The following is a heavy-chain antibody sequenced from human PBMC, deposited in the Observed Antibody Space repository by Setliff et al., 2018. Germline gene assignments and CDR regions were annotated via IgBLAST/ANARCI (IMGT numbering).Heavy chain of an antibody. CDR3: ARGITSGGYWGQKFLYLDV. CDR1: GGSISSDSHY. J-gene: IGHJ6*03. D-gene: IGHD3-22*01. CDR2: IYTNGRT. V-gene: IGHV4-61*09. Sequence: SETLSLTCTVSGGSISSDSHYWGWIRQPAGKGLELVGQIYTNGRTNYNPTLKSRLTISLDTSKNQFSLRLNSVTAADTAVYYCARGITSGGYWGQKFLYLDVWGRGTTVTVSS.